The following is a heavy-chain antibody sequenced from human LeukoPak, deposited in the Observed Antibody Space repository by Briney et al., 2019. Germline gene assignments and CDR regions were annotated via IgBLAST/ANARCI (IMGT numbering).Heavy chain of an antibody. CDR3: ARNAAYNLDY. CDR2: IYFSGST. V-gene: IGHV4-39*07. D-gene: IGHD1-14*01. J-gene: IGHJ4*02. CDR1: GGSLSSIYYY. Sequence: SETLSLTCTVSGGSLSSIYYYLGWIRQPPGKGLEWIGSIYFSGSTYYNPSLKSRVTISIDKSKNQFSLEVTSVTAADTAVYYCARNAAYNLDYWGQGILVTVSS.